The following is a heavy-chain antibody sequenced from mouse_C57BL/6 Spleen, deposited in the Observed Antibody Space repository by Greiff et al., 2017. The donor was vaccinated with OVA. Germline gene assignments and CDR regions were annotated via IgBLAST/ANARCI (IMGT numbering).Heavy chain of an antibody. CDR3: ARWGEGYRTGYFDY. Sequence: QVQLQQPGAELVKPGASVKLSCKASVYTFTSYWMHWVKQRPGRGLEWIGRIDPNSGGTKYNEKFKSKATLTVDKPSSTAYMQLSSLTSEDSAVYYCARWGEGYRTGYFDYWGQGTTLTVSS. CDR1: VYTFTSYW. J-gene: IGHJ2*01. V-gene: IGHV1-72*01. D-gene: IGHD2-2*01. CDR2: IDPNSGGT.